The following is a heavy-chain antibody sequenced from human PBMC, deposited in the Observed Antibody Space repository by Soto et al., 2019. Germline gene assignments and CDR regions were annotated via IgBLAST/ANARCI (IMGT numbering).Heavy chain of an antibody. V-gene: IGHV5-51*03. CDR3: ARGISGTLTALDI. Sequence: EVLLVQSGAEVKKPGESLRISCKGSGYFFPNYWIAWVRQMPGKGLEWMGMIYPDNSDTIYKVSFEGQVTISGDRSFSTVYLQWRSLRASDTAMYYCARGISGTLTALDIWGQGTMVTVSS. J-gene: IGHJ3*02. CDR2: IYPDNSDT. CDR1: GYFFPNYW.